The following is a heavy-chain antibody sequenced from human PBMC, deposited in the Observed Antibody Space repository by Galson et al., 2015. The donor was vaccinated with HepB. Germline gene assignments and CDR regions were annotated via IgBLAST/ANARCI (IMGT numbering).Heavy chain of an antibody. J-gene: IGHJ4*02. V-gene: IGHV3-21*01. CDR2: ISSTSTYI. CDR3: VRGSLGLGQLWSDTTY. CDR1: GFTFSSYS. Sequence: SLRLSCAASGFTFSSYSMNWVRQAPGQGLEWVSSISSTSTYIYYADSVKGRFTISRDNAKNSLFLQMSSLRGDDTALYYCVRGSLGLGQLWSDTTYWGQGTLVTVSS. D-gene: IGHD5-18*01.